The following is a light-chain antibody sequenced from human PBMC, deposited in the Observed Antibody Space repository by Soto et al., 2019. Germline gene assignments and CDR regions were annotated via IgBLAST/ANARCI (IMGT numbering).Light chain of an antibody. V-gene: IGKV1-33*01. CDR3: QQYSHLIT. CDR2: DAS. CDR1: QDISNY. J-gene: IGKJ5*01. Sequence: DIKMTQSPSSLSASVGATVTIICQASQDISNYLNWYQQKLGKAPKILIYDASNLETGVPSRFSGSGSGTDSTFTISSLQPEDIATYYCQQYSHLITLGQGTRLEIK.